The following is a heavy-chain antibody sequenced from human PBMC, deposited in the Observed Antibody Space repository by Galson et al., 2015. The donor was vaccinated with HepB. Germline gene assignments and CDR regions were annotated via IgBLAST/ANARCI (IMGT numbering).Heavy chain of an antibody. D-gene: IGHD2-15*01. V-gene: IGHV3-23*01. J-gene: IGHJ4*02. CDR3: AKGVVAATYYFGY. Sequence: SLRLSCAASGFTFSSSAMSWVRQAPGKGLEWVSVISGSGGSIFYADSVKGRFTISRDNSKNTLYLQMNSLRAEDTAVYYCAKGVVAATYYFGYWGQGTLVTVSS. CDR1: GFTFSSSA. CDR2: ISGSGGSI.